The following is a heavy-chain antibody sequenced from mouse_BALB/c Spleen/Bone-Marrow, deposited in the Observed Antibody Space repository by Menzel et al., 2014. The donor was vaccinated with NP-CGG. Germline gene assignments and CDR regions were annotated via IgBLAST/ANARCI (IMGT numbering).Heavy chain of an antibody. Sequence: VQLQQSGAELARPGASVKMSCKASGYTFTSHTMHWVKQRPGQGLEWIGYINPSSGYTNYNQKFKDKATLTADKSSSTAYMQLSSLTSEDSAVYYCARFFYDYDGPWFAYWGQGTLVTVSA. D-gene: IGHD2-4*01. CDR3: ARFFYDYDGPWFAY. CDR1: GYTFTSHT. CDR2: INPSSGYT. V-gene: IGHV1-4*01. J-gene: IGHJ3*01.